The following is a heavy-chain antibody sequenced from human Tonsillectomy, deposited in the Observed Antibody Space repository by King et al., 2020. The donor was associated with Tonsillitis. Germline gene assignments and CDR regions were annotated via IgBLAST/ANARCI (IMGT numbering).Heavy chain of an antibody. D-gene: IGHD6-13*01. Sequence: ESGGGVVQPGRSLRLSCAASGFTFSSYGMHWVRPAPGKGLEWGALISYDGSNKYYAESVKGRFTISRDKSKNTLYLQMNSLNAEDTAVYYCAKDRSSSWSLDYWGQGTLVTVSS. V-gene: IGHV3-30*18. CDR2: ISYDGSNK. CDR3: AKDRSSSWSLDY. J-gene: IGHJ4*02. CDR1: GFTFSSYG.